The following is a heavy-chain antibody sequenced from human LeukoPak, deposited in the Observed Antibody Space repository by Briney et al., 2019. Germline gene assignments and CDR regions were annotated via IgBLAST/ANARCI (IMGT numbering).Heavy chain of an antibody. CDR3: ARDQGDYEYDL. J-gene: IGHJ2*01. Sequence: GGSLRLSCAASGFTVSSNYMSWVRQAPGKGLEWVSVIYSGGSTYYVDSVKGRFTISRDNSKNTLYLQMNSLRAEDTAVYYCARDQGDYEYDLWGRGTLVTVSS. V-gene: IGHV3-53*01. D-gene: IGHD3-16*01. CDR2: IYSGGST. CDR1: GFTVSSNY.